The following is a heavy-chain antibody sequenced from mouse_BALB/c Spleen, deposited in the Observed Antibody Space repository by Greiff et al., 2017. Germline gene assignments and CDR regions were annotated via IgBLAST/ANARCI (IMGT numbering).Heavy chain of an antibody. J-gene: IGHJ3*01. CDR1: GYSITSDYA. CDR2: ISYSGST. V-gene: IGHV3-2*02. CDR3: ARDYYDYDGFAY. Sequence: DVQLQESGPGLVKPSQSLSLTCTVTGYSITSDYAWNWIRQFPGNKLEWMGYISYSGSTSYNPSLKSRISITRDTSKNQFFLQLNSVTTEDTATYYCARDYYDYDGFAYWGQGTLVTVSA. D-gene: IGHD2-4*01.